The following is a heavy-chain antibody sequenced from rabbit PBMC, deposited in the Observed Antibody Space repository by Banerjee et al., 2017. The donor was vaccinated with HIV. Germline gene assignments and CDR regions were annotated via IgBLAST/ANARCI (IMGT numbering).Heavy chain of an antibody. D-gene: IGHD4-1*01. V-gene: IGHV1S43*01. CDR1: GIDFSSYYY. CDR2: IDNIFETT. CDR3: VRGDIVVAGVPLNL. Sequence: QQQLVESGGGLVKPGGTLTLTCKASGIDFSSYYYMCWVRQAPGKGLEWIGYIDNIFETTCYATWVNGRFTISSHNAQNTVDLQMNSLTVADTATYFCVRGDIVVAGVPLNLWGQGTLVTVS. J-gene: IGHJ4*01.